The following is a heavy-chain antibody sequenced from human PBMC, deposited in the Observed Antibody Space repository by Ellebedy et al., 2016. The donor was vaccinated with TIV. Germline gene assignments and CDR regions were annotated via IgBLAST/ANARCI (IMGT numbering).Heavy chain of an antibody. D-gene: IGHD3-3*01. J-gene: IGHJ4*02. V-gene: IGHV5-51*01. CDR1: GYSFTSYW. CDR3: ARRKHYYDFWSGYSYYFDY. CDR2: IYPGDSDT. Sequence: ASVKVSCKGSGYSFTSYWIGWVRQMPGKGLEWMGIIYPGDSDTRYSPSFQGRVTISADKSISTAYLQWSSLKASDTAMYYCARRKHYYDFWSGYSYYFDYWGQGTLVTVSS.